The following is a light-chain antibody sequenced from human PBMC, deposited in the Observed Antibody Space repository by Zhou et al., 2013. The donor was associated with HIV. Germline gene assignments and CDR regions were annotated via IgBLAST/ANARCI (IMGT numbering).Light chain of an antibody. CDR1: QSISSW. V-gene: IGKV1-5*03. Sequence: DIQMTQSPSTLSASVGDRVIITCRASQSISSWLAWYQQKPGKAPKLLIYKASSLESGVPSRFSGSGSGTEFTLTISSLQLEDFATYYCRQHNTLPQTFGQGTKVEIK. CDR2: KAS. J-gene: IGKJ1*01. CDR3: RQHNTLPQT.